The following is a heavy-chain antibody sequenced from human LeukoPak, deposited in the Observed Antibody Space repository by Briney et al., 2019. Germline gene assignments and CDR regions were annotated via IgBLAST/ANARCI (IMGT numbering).Heavy chain of an antibody. D-gene: IGHD5-24*01. CDR3: AKERGYGYNHIDY. CDR2: ISGSGGST. J-gene: IGHJ4*02. Sequence: GGSLRLSCEASGFPFSSYAMNWVRQAPGRGLEWVSTISGSGGSTYYADSVKGRFTISRDKSKNTVYLQMNSLRAEDTAVYYCAKERGYGYNHIDYWGQGTLVTVSS. V-gene: IGHV3-23*01. CDR1: GFPFSSYA.